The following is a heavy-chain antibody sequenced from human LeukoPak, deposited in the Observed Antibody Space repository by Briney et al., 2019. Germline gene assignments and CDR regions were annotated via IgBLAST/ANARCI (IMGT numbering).Heavy chain of an antibody. Sequence: SETLSLTCTVSGGSISGYLWTWIRQPPGKGLEWIGYVYDNGDTKYHPSFTGRVSISVDVSKNQFSLKLSSVTAADTAVYYCARGRLFPSYWGQGTLVTVSS. CDR2: VYDNGDT. V-gene: IGHV4-59*01. CDR1: GGSISGYL. J-gene: IGHJ4*02. CDR3: ARGRLFPSY. D-gene: IGHD3-22*01.